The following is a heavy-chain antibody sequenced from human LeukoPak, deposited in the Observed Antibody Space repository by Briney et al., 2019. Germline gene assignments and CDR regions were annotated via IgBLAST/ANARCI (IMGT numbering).Heavy chain of an antibody. Sequence: ASVKVSCKASGYTFTSYRISWVRQAPGQGLEWMGWISAYNGNTNYVQNFQGRVTMTTDTSTSTAYMELRSLRSADTAVFYCARITHRDGDHLDYWGQGNLVTVSS. CDR3: ARITHRDGDHLDY. J-gene: IGHJ4*02. V-gene: IGHV1-18*01. CDR2: ISAYNGNT. CDR1: GYTFTSYR. D-gene: IGHD4-17*01.